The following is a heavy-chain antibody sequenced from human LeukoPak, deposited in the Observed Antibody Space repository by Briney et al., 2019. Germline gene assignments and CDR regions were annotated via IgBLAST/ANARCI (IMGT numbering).Heavy chain of an antibody. Sequence: GGSLRLSCTASGFIFSNFWMSWVRQAPGKGLEWVANIKQDGSDKYYVDSVKGRFTLSRDNAKNSLYLQMNSLRAEDTAVYYCARVARDSSGYYIDAFDIWGQGTMVTVSS. CDR3: ARVARDSSGYYIDAFDI. D-gene: IGHD3-22*01. CDR1: GFIFSNFW. V-gene: IGHV3-7*01. J-gene: IGHJ3*02. CDR2: IKQDGSDK.